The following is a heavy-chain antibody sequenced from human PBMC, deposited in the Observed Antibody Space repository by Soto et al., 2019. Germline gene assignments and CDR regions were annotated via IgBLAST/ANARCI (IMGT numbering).Heavy chain of an antibody. CDR1: GGSISSSSYY. V-gene: IGHV4-39*01. CDR3: AKGSGSSAYSPFDY. Sequence: SETLSLTCTVSGGSISSSSYYWGWIRQPPGKGLEWIGSIYYSGSTYYNPSLKSRVTISVDTSKNQFSLKLSSVTAADTAVYYCAKGSGSSAYSPFDYWGQGTLVTVSS. CDR2: IYYSGST. J-gene: IGHJ4*02. D-gene: IGHD3-10*01.